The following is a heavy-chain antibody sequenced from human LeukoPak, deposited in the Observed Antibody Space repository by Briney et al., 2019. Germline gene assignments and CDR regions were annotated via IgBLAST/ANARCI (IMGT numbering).Heavy chain of an antibody. CDR2: ISAYNGNT. V-gene: IGHV1-18*01. CDR1: GYTFISYA. J-gene: IGHJ6*03. D-gene: IGHD3-22*01. Sequence: ASVKVSCKASGYTFISYAMNWVRQAPGQGLEWMGWISAYNGNTNYAQKLQGRVTMTTDTSTSTAYMELRSLRSDDTAVYYCARGPGGRSGYYPLEDYYYYYYMDVWGKGTTVTVSS. CDR3: ARGPGGRSGYYPLEDYYYYYYMDV.